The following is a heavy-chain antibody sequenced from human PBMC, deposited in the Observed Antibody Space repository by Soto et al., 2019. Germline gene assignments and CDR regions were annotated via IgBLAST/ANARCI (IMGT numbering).Heavy chain of an antibody. CDR1: GSSISSSNW. Sequence: QVQLQESGPGLVKPSGSLSLTCAVSGSSISSSNWWSWGRKPPGKGLEWIGESYHSGSTNYNPSLKGRVTLAVDKSKNQFPLKLISLTAADTAGYYCATVADSSGWYGRLSDYWGQGTLVTVSS. CDR3: ATVADSSGWYGRLSDY. J-gene: IGHJ4*02. V-gene: IGHV4-4*02. D-gene: IGHD6-19*01. CDR2: SYHSGST.